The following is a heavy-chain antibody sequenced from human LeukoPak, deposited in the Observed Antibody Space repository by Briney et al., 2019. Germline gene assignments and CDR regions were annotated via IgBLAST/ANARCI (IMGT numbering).Heavy chain of an antibody. CDR3: ARYRCHCSSTSCLLYGMDV. J-gene: IGHJ6*02. D-gene: IGHD2-2*01. CDR1: GFTFSSYS. V-gene: IGHV3-21*01. CDR2: ISSSSSYI. Sequence: GGSLRLSCAASGFTFSSYSMNWVRQAPGKGLEWVSSISSSSSYIYYADSVKGRFTISRDKAKNSLYLQMNSLRAEDTAVYYCARYRCHCSSTSCLLYGMDVWGQGTTVTVSS.